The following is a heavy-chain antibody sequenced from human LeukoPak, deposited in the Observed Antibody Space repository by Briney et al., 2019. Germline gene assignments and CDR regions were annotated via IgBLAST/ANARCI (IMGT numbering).Heavy chain of an antibody. J-gene: IGHJ4*02. CDR1: GFMFSNYG. V-gene: IGHV3-23*01. CDR3: ARRAGAYSHPYDY. D-gene: IGHD4/OR15-4a*01. Sequence: GSLRLSCAASGFMFSNYGMSWVRQAPGKGLEWVSAISVSGSFTHYSDSVKGRFTISRDNSKNTLYLQMNSLRAEDTAVYYCARRAGAYSHPYDYWGQGTLVTVSS. CDR2: ISVSGSFT.